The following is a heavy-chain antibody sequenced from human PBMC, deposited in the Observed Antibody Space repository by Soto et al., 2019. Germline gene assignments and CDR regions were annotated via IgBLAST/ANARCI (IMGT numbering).Heavy chain of an antibody. D-gene: IGHD2-2*01. CDR1: GGSISSYY. Sequence: QVQLQESGPGLVKPSETLSLTCTVSGGSISSYYWSWIRQPPGKGLEWIGYIYYSGSTNYNPSLKSRVTISVDTSKNHFSLKLSSVTAADTAVYYCAKGDCSSTSCYWFDPWGQGTLVTVSS. J-gene: IGHJ5*02. CDR2: IYYSGST. V-gene: IGHV4-59*01. CDR3: AKGDCSSTSCYWFDP.